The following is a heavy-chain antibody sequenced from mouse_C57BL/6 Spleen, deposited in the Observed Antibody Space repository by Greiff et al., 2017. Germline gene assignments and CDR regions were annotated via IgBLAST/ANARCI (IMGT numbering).Heavy chain of an antibody. V-gene: IGHV5-16*01. Sequence: EVQVVESEGGLVQPGSSMKLSCTASGFTFSDYYMAWVRQVPEKGLEWVANINYDGSSTYYLDSLKSRFIISRDNAKNILYLQMSSLKSEDTATYYCARVLYYYGSSGYFDYWGQGTTLTVSS. CDR2: INYDGSST. CDR1: GFTFSDYY. D-gene: IGHD1-1*01. J-gene: IGHJ2*01. CDR3: ARVLYYYGSSGYFDY.